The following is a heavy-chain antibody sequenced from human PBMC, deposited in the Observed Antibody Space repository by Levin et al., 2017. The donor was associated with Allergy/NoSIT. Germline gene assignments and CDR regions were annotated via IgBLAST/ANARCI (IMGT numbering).Heavy chain of an antibody. CDR1: GGSVSGVNYY. CDR3: ARDEIGYKFPLQYFYGMDV. J-gene: IGHJ6*02. V-gene: IGHV4-61*03. D-gene: IGHD5-24*01. CDR2: INYSGST. Sequence: SETLSLTCSVSGGSVSGVNYYWNWIRQPPGKELEWIGYINYSGSTSYNPSLKSRVTISVDASKTHLFLQLTSVTAAAPAVYFCARDEIGYKFPLQYFYGMDVWGQGTTVTVSS.